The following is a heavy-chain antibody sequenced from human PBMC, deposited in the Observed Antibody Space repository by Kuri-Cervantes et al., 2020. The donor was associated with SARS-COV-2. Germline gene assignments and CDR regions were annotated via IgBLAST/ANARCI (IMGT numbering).Heavy chain of an antibody. Sequence: ESLKISCTVSGGSISSYYWSWIRQPPGKGLEWIGSIYYSGSTYYNPSLKSRVTISVDTSKNQFSLKLSSVTAADTAVYYCARHPPRDLMPWVDWGQGTLVTVSS. CDR2: IYYSGST. V-gene: IGHV4-39*01. D-gene: IGHD2-2*01. CDR3: ARHPPRDLMPWVD. CDR1: GGSISSYY. J-gene: IGHJ4*02.